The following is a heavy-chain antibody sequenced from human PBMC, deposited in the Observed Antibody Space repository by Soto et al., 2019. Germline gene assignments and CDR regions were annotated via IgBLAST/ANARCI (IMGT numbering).Heavy chain of an antibody. J-gene: IGHJ6*03. Sequence: GGSLRLSCAASGFTFSSYSMNWVRQAPGKGLEWVSAISGSGGSTYYADSVKGRFTISRDNSKNTLYLQMNSLRAEDTAVYYCAKGIAVRPGGYYYYMDVWGKGTTVTVSS. CDR2: ISGSGGST. D-gene: IGHD6-19*01. V-gene: IGHV3-23*01. CDR1: GFTFSSYS. CDR3: AKGIAVRPGGYYYYMDV.